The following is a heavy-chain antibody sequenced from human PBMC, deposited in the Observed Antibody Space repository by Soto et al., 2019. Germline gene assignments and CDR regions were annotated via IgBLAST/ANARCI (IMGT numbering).Heavy chain of an antibody. D-gene: IGHD1-26*01. Sequence: PGGSLRLSCAASGFTFSNFWMSWVRQAPGKGLEWVANIKQDGSEKYYVDSVKGRFTISRDNAKNSLYLQMDSLRAEDTAVYYCARTNSGSYFERDYWGQGTLVTV. CDR2: IKQDGSEK. CDR3: ARTNSGSYFERDY. V-gene: IGHV3-7*01. CDR1: GFTFSNFW. J-gene: IGHJ4*02.